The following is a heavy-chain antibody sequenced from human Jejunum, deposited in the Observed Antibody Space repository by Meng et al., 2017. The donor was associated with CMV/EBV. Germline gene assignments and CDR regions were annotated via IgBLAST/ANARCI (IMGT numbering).Heavy chain of an antibody. CDR3: ATSTVVNVGGY. D-gene: IGHD4-23*01. CDR1: GFTVRSNY. J-gene: IGHJ4*02. CDR2: TYSGGYT. Sequence: CAASGFTVRSNYMSWVRQAPGKGLEWVSITYSGGYTYYADSVKGRFTISRDNSKNTVYLQMNSLRAEDTAVYFCATSTVVNVGGYWGRGSLVTVSS. V-gene: IGHV3-66*02.